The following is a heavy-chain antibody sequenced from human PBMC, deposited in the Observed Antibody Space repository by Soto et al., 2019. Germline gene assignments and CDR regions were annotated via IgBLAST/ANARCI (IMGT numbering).Heavy chain of an antibody. V-gene: IGHV4-30-2*01. D-gene: IGHD3-10*01. J-gene: IGHJ6*02. CDR3: ARVGREYYGMDV. Sequence: ASETLSLTCAVSGGSISSGGYSWSWIRQPPGKGLEWIGYIYHSGSTYYNPSLKSRVTISVDRSKNQFSLKLSSVTAADTAVYYCARVGREYYGMDVWGQGTTVTVSS. CDR2: IYHSGST. CDR1: GGSISSGGYS.